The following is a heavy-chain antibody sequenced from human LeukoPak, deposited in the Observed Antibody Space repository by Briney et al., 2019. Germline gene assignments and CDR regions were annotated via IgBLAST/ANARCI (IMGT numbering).Heavy chain of an antibody. V-gene: IGHV3-7*03. Sequence: HPGGSLRLSCAASGFTFSSYWMSWVRQAPGKGLEWVANINKDGGEKYYVDSVKGRFTISRDNAKNSLYLQMNSLRADDTAVYYCVKDSPPRYSGSPPAYRGQGTLVTVSS. CDR2: INKDGGEK. D-gene: IGHD1-26*01. CDR1: GFTFSSYW. CDR3: VKDSPPRYSGSPPAY. J-gene: IGHJ4*02.